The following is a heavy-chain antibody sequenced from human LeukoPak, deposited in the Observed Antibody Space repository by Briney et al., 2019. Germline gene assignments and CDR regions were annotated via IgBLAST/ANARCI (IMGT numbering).Heavy chain of an antibody. CDR3: ARGAMATTPFFDY. CDR1: GGSLTSYY. CDR2: IYYSGST. D-gene: IGHD5-24*01. J-gene: IGHJ4*02. V-gene: IGHV4-59*01. Sequence: SETLSLTCTVSGGSLTSYYWSWIRQPPGKGLEWIGNIYYSGSTNYNPSLKSRVTISVDTSKNQFSLKLTSLTAADTAVYYCARGAMATTPFFDYWGQGTLVTVSS.